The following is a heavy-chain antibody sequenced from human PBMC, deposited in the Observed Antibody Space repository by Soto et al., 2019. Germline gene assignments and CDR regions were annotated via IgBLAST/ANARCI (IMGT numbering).Heavy chain of an antibody. J-gene: IGHJ6*02. CDR1: GGTFSSYA. CDR3: ARDLSPRTYYYDSSSRRDGMDV. D-gene: IGHD3-22*01. CDR2: IIPIFGTA. Sequence: ASVKVSCKASGGTFSSYAISWVRQAPGQGLEWMGGIIPIFGTANYAQKFQGRVTITADESTSTAYMELSSLRSEDTAVYYCARDLSPRTYYYDSSSRRDGMDVWGQGTTVTVS. V-gene: IGHV1-69*13.